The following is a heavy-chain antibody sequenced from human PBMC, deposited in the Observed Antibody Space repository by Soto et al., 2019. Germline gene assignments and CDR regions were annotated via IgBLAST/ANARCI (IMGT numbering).Heavy chain of an antibody. CDR1: GGSISSGGYY. J-gene: IGHJ5*02. V-gene: IGHV4-31*03. Sequence: SETLSLTCTVSGGSISSGGYYWSWIRQHPGKGLEWIGYIYYSGSTYYNPSLKSRVTISVDTSKNQFSLKLSSVTAADTAVYYCARGGLSGDGYSSSFDPHWFDPWGQGTLVTVSS. CDR2: IYYSGST. CDR3: ARGGLSGDGYSSSFDPHWFDP. D-gene: IGHD6-13*01.